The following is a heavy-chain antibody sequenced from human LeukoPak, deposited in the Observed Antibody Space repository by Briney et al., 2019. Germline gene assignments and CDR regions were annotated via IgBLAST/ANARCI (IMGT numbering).Heavy chain of an antibody. V-gene: IGHV1-69*13. CDR2: IIPIFGTA. D-gene: IGHD3-3*01. CDR1: GGTFSSYD. J-gene: IGHJ4*02. CDR3: ARDRNPYDFEGDHPNDY. Sequence: GASVKVSCKASGGTFSSYDISWGRQAPGQGLEWMGGIIPIFGTANYAQKFQGRVTISADESTSTVYMELSSLRSDDTAVYYCARDRNPYDFEGDHPNDYWGQGTLVTVSS.